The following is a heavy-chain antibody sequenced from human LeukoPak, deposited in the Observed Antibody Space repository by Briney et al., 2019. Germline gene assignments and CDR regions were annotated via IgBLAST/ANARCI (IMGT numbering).Heavy chain of an antibody. D-gene: IGHD5-12*01. CDR3: ATHSPEWRYSGYYNFYYMDV. CDR2: IIPIFGTA. Sequence: SVKVSCKASGGTFSSYAISWVRQAPGQGLEWMGGIIPIFGTANYAQKFQGRVTITADESTSTAYMELSSLRSEDTAVYFCATHSPEWRYSGYYNFYYMDVWGKGTTVTVSS. J-gene: IGHJ6*03. V-gene: IGHV1-69*13. CDR1: GGTFSSYA.